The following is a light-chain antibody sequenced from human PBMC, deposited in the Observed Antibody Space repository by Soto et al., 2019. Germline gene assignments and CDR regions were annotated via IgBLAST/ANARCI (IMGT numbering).Light chain of an antibody. Sequence: EILLTQSAGTLSLSPGERATLFCRASQSVSSSYLAWYQQKPGQAPRPLIYGASSRAIGIPDKFSGSGSGTDFTLTISRLEPEDFAVYYCQQYGSSPWSFGQGTKVEIK. J-gene: IGKJ1*01. CDR2: GAS. CDR1: QSVSSSY. CDR3: QQYGSSPWS. V-gene: IGKV3-20*01.